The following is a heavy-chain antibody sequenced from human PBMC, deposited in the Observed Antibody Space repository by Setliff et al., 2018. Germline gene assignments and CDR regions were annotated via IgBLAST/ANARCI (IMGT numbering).Heavy chain of an antibody. CDR1: GFTFSSYA. CDR3: ARDYPGPDH. V-gene: IGHV3-48*04. D-gene: IGHD3-16*02. CDR2: ITSGSGDTI. Sequence: GGSLRLSCAASGFTFSSYAMSWVRQAPGKGLEWIAYITSGSGDTIKYADSVKGRFTISRDNGKNSLYLQMNGLRTEDTALYYCARDYPGPDHWGQGTLVTVSS. J-gene: IGHJ5*02.